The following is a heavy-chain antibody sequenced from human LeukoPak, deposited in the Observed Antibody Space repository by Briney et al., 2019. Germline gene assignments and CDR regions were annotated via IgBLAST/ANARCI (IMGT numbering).Heavy chain of an antibody. J-gene: IGHJ4*02. V-gene: IGHV3-30*18. CDR1: GFTVSSYG. CDR3: ANVYSYGYFVY. CDR2: ISYDGSNK. Sequence: PGRSLRLSCAASGFTVSSYGMHWVRQAPGKGLEWVAVISYDGSNKYYADSVKGRFTISRDNSKNTLYLQMNSLRAEDTAVYYCANVYSYGYFVYWGQGTLVTVSS. D-gene: IGHD5-18*01.